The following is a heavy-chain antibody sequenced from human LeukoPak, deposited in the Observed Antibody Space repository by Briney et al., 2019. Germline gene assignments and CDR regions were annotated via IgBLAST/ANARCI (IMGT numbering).Heavy chain of an antibody. J-gene: IGHJ4*02. D-gene: IGHD1-1*01. CDR1: GFTFSDYW. Sequence: GGSLRLSCAASGFTFSDYWMSWVRQAPGKGLEWVANIKQDGSDEYYVDSVKGRFTISRDNAKNSLYLQVNSLRVDDTAVYYCARLTGTTGFDYWGQGTLVTVSS. CDR3: ARLTGTTGFDY. CDR2: IKQDGSDE. V-gene: IGHV3-7*01.